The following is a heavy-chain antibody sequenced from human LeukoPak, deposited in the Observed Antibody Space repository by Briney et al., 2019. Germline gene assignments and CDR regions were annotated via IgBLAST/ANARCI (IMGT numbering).Heavy chain of an antibody. CDR1: GGSISSGNYY. V-gene: IGHV4-61*01. J-gene: IGHJ4*02. D-gene: IGHD6-13*01. CDR2: IYYTGST. CDR3: ARGAAAVY. Sequence: SETLSLTCTVSGGSISSGNYYSSWIRQPPGKGLEWIGYIYYTGSTNYNPSLKSRVTISVDTSKNQFSLKLSSVTAADTAVYYCARGAAAVYWGQGALVTVSS.